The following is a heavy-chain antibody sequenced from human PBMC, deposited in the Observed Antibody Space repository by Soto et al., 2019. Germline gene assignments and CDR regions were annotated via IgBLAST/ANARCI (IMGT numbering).Heavy chain of an antibody. V-gene: IGHV4-31*03. J-gene: IGHJ5*02. CDR2: IYYSGST. Sequence: SSETLSLTCTVSGGSISSGGYYWSWIRQHPGKGLEWIGYIYYSGSTYYNPSLKSRVTISVDTSKNQFSLKLSSVTAADTAVYYCARVLPHRRYCSGGSCFPNWFDPWGQGTLVTVSS. D-gene: IGHD2-15*01. CDR3: ARVLPHRRYCSGGSCFPNWFDP. CDR1: GGSISSGGYY.